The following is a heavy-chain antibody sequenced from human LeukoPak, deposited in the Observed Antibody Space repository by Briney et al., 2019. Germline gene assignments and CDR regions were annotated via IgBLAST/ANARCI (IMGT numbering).Heavy chain of an antibody. V-gene: IGHV3-23*01. Sequence: GGSLGLSCSASGLPFSSYAMRWVRQATGKGLEWVSGISASGGSTDYADSVKGRFNISRDNSKNTLYLQMNSLRAEDTAVYYCAKLCWGGSFYWNYGRQETLVTVS. J-gene: IGHJ4*02. CDR3: AKLCWGGSFYWNY. CDR2: ISASGGST. CDR1: GLPFSSYA. D-gene: IGHD2-15*01.